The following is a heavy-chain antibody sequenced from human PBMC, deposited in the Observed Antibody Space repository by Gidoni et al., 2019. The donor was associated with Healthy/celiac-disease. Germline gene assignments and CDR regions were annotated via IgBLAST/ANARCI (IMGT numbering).Heavy chain of an antibody. V-gene: IGHV3-30*18. CDR1: GFTLSSYG. D-gene: IGHD3-10*01. Sequence: QVQRVESGGGVVQPGRSLRLSCPASGFTLSSYGMHWVRQAPGKGLEWVAVISYDGSNKYYADSVKGRFTISRDNSKNTLYLQMNSLRAEDTAVYYCAKSGSGRSIYYYYYGMDVWGQGTTVTVSS. CDR2: ISYDGSNK. J-gene: IGHJ6*02. CDR3: AKSGSGRSIYYYYYGMDV.